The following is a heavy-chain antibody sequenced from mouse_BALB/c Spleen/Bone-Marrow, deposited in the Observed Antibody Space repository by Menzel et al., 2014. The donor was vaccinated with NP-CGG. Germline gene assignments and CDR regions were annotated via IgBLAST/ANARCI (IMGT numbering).Heavy chain of an antibody. CDR3: ARSRYGSYYGY. D-gene: IGHD1-1*01. CDR2: IYPGNVNT. J-gene: IGHJ2*01. Sequence: VQLQQSGPELVKPGASVRISCKASNYTFTTYYIYWVKQRPGQGLEWIGWIYPGNVNTKYNEKFKAKATLTADKSSSTAYIQLSSLTSEDSAVYFCARSRYGSYYGYWGQGTPLTVSS. V-gene: IGHV1S56*01. CDR1: NYTFTTYY.